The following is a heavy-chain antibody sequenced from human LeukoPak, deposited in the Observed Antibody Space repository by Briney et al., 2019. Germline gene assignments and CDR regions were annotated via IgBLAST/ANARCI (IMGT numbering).Heavy chain of an antibody. D-gene: IGHD1-26*01. CDR2: IYPGDSDT. CDR3: ARHQNSGSYSVQDAFDI. Sequence: GESLKISCKGSGYSFTSYWIGWVRQMPGKGLEWMGIIYPGDSDTRYSPSFQGQVTISADKSISTAYLQWSSLKASDTAMYYCARHQNSGSYSVQDAFDIWGQGTMVTVSS. J-gene: IGHJ3*02. V-gene: IGHV5-51*01. CDR1: GYSFTSYW.